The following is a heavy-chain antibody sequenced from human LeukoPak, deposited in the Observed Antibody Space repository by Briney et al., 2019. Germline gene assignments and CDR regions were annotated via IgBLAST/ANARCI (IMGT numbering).Heavy chain of an antibody. Sequence: SETLSLTCAVSGYSISSGYYWGWIRRPPGKGLEWIGSIYHSGSTYYNPSLKSRVTISVDTSKNQFSLKLSSVTAADTAVYYCAREKPMIVVVNDAFDIWGQGTMVTVSS. CDR1: GYSISSGYY. V-gene: IGHV4-38-2*02. CDR3: AREKPMIVVVNDAFDI. J-gene: IGHJ3*02. CDR2: IYHSGST. D-gene: IGHD3-22*01.